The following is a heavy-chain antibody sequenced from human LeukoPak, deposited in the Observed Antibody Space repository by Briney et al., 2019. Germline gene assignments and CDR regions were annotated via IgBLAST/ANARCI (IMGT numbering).Heavy chain of an antibody. CDR3: ASTSRGVIDY. Sequence: GRSLRLSCAASGFTFSNYAMHWVRQAPGMGLEWLAVISFDGNNEYYADSVKGRFTISRDNSKNTLYLQMNSLRGEDAAVYYCASTSRGVIDYWGQGTLVTVSS. CDR2: ISFDGNNE. CDR1: GFTFSNYA. D-gene: IGHD3-10*01. J-gene: IGHJ4*02. V-gene: IGHV3-30-3*01.